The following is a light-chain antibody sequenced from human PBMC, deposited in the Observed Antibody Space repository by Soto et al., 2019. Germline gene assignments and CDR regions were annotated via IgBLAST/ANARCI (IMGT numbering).Light chain of an antibody. CDR3: QQGSRFPPA. Sequence: DIQMTQSPSSVSAAVGDRVTITCRASQGISSSLAWYQQRPGTAPKLLIYGASSLQSGVPSRFSGSGSGTDFTLTISSLQPEDFATYYCQQGSRFPPAFGQGTRLDLK. J-gene: IGKJ5*01. CDR1: QGISSS. CDR2: GAS. V-gene: IGKV1-12*01.